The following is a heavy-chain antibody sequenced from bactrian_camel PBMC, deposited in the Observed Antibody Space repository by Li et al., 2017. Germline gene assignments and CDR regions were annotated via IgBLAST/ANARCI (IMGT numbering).Heavy chain of an antibody. CDR3: SAARYYRLGGECRWSDFDY. CDR1: GFTDRDRN. CDR2: ISLDGTT. V-gene: IGHV3S65*01. D-gene: IGHD3*01. Sequence: QVQLVESGGGSVEIGGSLKLSCTMSGFTDRDRNVEWLRQAPGKECEPVADISLDGTTIYADSVKGRFTISQDTGKNMVYLEMNSLKPEDTAIYYCSAARYYRLGGECRWSDFDYWGRGTQVTVS. J-gene: IGHJ6*01.